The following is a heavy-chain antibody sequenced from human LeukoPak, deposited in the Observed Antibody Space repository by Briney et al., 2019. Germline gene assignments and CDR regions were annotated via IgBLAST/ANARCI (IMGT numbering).Heavy chain of an antibody. CDR3: ARRSNYDFWSGYSNWFDP. V-gene: IGHV4-38-2*02. CDR1: GYSISSGYY. D-gene: IGHD3-3*01. CDR2: IYHSGST. Sequence: PSETLSLTCTVSGYSISSGYYWGWIRQPPGKGLEWIGSIYHSGSTYYNPSLKSRVTISVDTSKNQFSLKLSSVTAADTAVYYCARRSNYDFWSGYSNWFDPWGQGTLVTVSS. J-gene: IGHJ5*02.